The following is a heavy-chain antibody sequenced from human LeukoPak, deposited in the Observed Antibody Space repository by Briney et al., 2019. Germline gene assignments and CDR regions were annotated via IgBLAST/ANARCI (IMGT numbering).Heavy chain of an antibody. CDR2: INHSGST. J-gene: IGHJ4*02. D-gene: IGHD6-19*01. Sequence: PSETLSLTCAVYGGCFSGYYWSWIRQPPGKGLEWIGEINHSGSTNYNPSLKSRVTISVDTSKNQFSLKLSSVTAADTAVYYCARAYSRGYSSGWGPWYFDYWGQGTLVTVSS. CDR1: GGCFSGYY. CDR3: ARAYSRGYSSGWGPWYFDY. V-gene: IGHV4-34*01.